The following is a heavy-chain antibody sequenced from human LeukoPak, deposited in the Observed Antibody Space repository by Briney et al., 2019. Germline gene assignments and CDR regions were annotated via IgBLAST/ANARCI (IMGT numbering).Heavy chain of an antibody. D-gene: IGHD4-17*01. CDR1: GYTLTELS. Sequence: GASVKVSCKVSGYTLTELSMHWVRQAPGKGLEWMGGFDPEDGETNYAQKFQGRVTITADKSTSTAYMELSSPRSEDTAVYYCARGQPDYGPRTQLGYWGQGTLVTVSS. V-gene: IGHV1-24*01. CDR2: FDPEDGET. J-gene: IGHJ4*02. CDR3: ARGQPDYGPRTQLGY.